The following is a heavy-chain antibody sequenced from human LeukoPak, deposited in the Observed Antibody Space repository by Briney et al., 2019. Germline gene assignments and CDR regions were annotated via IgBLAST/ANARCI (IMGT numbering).Heavy chain of an antibody. CDR2: ISSSSYI. J-gene: IGHJ6*02. Sequence: GGSLRLSCAASGFTFSNFAMNWVRQAPGKGLEWVSSISSSSYIYYADSVKGRFTISRDNAKNSLYLQMNSLRAEDTAVYYCARDQDCGGDCYEYYYGMDVWGQGTTVTVSS. CDR3: ARDQDCGGDCYEYYYGMDV. D-gene: IGHD2-21*02. CDR1: GFTFSNFA. V-gene: IGHV3-21*01.